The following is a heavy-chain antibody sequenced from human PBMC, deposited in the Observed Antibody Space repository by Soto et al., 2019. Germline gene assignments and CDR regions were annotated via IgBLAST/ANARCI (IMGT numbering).Heavy chain of an antibody. D-gene: IGHD4-4*01. J-gene: IGHJ5*02. CDR1: GYPFSDNQ. CDR2: INPKSDDT. CDR3: ARKHSLDYIRWGLDP. Sequence: ASVKVSCKASGYPFSDNQIHWLRRAPGQGLEWMGRINPKSDDTNYAQKFQGRVTMTRDTSIDTAYLELTGLTSDDAATYYCARKHSLDYIRWGLDPWGQGTLVTVSS. V-gene: IGHV1-2*02.